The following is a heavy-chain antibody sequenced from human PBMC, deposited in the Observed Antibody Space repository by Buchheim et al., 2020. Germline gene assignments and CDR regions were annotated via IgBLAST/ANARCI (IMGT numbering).Heavy chain of an antibody. CDR1: GGSISSGGYY. Sequence: QVQLQESGPGLVKPSQTLSLTCTVSGGSISSGGYYWSWIRQHPGKGLEWIGYIYYSGSTYYNPSLKSRVTISVDTSKNQFSPKLSSVTAADTAVYYCARDTYYDFWSGYSGYYYYYGRDVWGQGTT. V-gene: IGHV4-31*03. CDR3: ARDTYYDFWSGYSGYYYYYGRDV. CDR2: IYYSGST. D-gene: IGHD3-3*01. J-gene: IGHJ6*02.